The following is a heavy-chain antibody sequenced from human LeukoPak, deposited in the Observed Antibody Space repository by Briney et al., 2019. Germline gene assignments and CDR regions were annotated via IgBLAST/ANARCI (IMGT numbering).Heavy chain of an antibody. J-gene: IGHJ4*02. CDR1: GFTFSSYA. Sequence: TGGSLRLSCAASGFTFSSYAMSWVRQAPGKGLEWVSGISGSGGSTNYADSVKGRFTISRDNSKNTLYLQMKSLRAEDTAVYYCAKELYGWYYDYWGQGTLVTVSS. CDR2: ISGSGGST. V-gene: IGHV3-23*01. CDR3: AKELYGWYYDY. D-gene: IGHD6-19*01.